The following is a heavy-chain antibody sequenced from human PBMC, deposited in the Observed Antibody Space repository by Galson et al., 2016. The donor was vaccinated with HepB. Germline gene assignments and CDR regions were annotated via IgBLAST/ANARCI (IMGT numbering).Heavy chain of an antibody. D-gene: IGHD2/OR15-2a*01. CDR2: DSMDGRRK. V-gene: IGHV3-30*18. J-gene: IGHJ4*02. CDR3: AKRHEYCPPVGCSVDY. Sequence: SLRLSCAGSGFIFRGYGMHWVRQAPGKGLEWVAADSMDGRRKFYADSVRGRFTISRDNSNNMLFLQMDSLRPDDTAVYYCAKRHEYCPPVGCSVDYWGQGTQVSVSS. CDR1: GFIFRGYG.